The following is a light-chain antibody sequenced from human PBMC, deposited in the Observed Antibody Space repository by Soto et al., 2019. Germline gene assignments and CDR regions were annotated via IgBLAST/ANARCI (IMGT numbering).Light chain of an antibody. CDR1: QSVSSY. J-gene: IGKJ4*01. CDR2: DAS. Sequence: EIVLTQSPATLSLSPGERATLSCRASQSVSSYLAWYQQKPGQAPRLLIYDASNWATGIPSRFSGSGSGADFTLTISSLEPEDFAVYYFQQRNNWPLTFGGGTRVEIK. CDR3: QQRNNWPLT. V-gene: IGKV3-11*01.